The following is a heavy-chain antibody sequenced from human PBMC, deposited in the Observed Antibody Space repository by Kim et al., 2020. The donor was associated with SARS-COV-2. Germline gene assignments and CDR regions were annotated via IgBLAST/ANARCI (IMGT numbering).Heavy chain of an antibody. CDR3: ASHVDTAMVPGDYYYGMDV. J-gene: IGHJ6*02. Sequence: GRFTISRDNSKNTLYLQMNSLRAEDTAVYYCASHVDTAMVPGDYYYGMDVWGQGTTVTVSS. V-gene: IGHV3-23*01. D-gene: IGHD5-18*01.